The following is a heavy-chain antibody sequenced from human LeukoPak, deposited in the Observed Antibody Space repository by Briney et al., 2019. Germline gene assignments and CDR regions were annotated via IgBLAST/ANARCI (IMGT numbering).Heavy chain of an antibody. CDR1: GYTFTGYY. CDR2: INPNSGGT. V-gene: IGHV1-2*02. J-gene: IGHJ4*02. CDR3: ARGRILGSSWYDY. D-gene: IGHD6-13*01. Sequence: ASVKVSCTASGYTFTGYYMHWVRQAPGQGLEWMGWINPNSGGTNYAQKFQGRVTMTRDTSISTAYMELSRLRSDDTAVYYCARGRILGSSWYDYWGQGTLVTVSS.